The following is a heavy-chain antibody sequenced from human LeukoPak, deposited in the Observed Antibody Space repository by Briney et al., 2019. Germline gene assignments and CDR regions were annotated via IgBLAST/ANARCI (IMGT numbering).Heavy chain of an antibody. Sequence: PGGSLRLSCAASGFAFSKAWMSWDRQAPGKGLEWIGYIYHSGTTNFNPSLKSRVTMSQDTSKNQFSLRLRSVTAADTAVYYCARESRGRFDYWGQGALVTVSS. J-gene: IGHJ4*02. CDR3: ARESRGRFDY. V-gene: IGHV4-59*01. CDR1: GFAFSKAW. CDR2: IYHSGTT.